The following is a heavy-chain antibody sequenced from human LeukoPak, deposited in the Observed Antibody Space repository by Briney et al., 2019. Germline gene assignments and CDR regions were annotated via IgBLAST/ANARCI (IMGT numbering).Heavy chain of an antibody. CDR1: KFTFSTFS. J-gene: IGHJ4*02. Sequence: GGSLRLSCAASKFTFSTFSMSWVRQAPGKGLEWVSAINSGRTTYYADSVKGRFTISRDNSKNTLYLQMNSLRAEDTAVYYCAREDYVSSYWDYWGQGTLVTVSS. CDR2: INSGRTT. CDR3: AREDYVSSYWDY. V-gene: IGHV3-23*01. D-gene: IGHD4-17*01.